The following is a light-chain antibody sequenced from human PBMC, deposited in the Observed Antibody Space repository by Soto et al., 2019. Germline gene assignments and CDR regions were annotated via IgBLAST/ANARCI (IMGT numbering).Light chain of an antibody. Sequence: QSVLTQPPSVSAAPGQKVTISCSGSSANIGSNYVSWYQHLPGTAPKLVIYDSDRRPSEIPDRFSGSKSGTSATLDITGLPTGDEADYYCGAWDGSLSVVLFGGGTKVTVL. CDR1: SANIGSNY. V-gene: IGLV1-51*01. CDR3: GAWDGSLSVVL. J-gene: IGLJ2*01. CDR2: DSD.